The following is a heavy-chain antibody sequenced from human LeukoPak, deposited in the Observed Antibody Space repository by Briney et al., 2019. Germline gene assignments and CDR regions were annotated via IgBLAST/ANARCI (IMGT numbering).Heavy chain of an antibody. V-gene: IGHV3-23*01. CDR1: GFTFSSYA. D-gene: IGHD5-24*01. J-gene: IGHJ4*02. CDR2: ISGSGEST. Sequence: PGGSLRLSCAGPGFTFSSYAMSWVRQAPGKGLEWVSGISGSGESTSYGASVKGRFTISRDNSKSTVYLQMNSLRAEDTAVYYRAKDDDGHNSGDFDYWGQGTLVTVSS. CDR3: AKDDDGHNSGDFDY.